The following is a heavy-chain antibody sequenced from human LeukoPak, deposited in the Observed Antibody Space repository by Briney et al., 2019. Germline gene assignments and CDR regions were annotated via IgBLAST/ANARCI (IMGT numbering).Heavy chain of an antibody. V-gene: IGHV1-18*01. CDR2: VSAYNGNT. D-gene: IGHD3-10*01. CDR1: GYTFTSYG. J-gene: IGHJ4*02. Sequence: ASVKVSCKASGYTFTSYGISWVRQAPGQGLEWMGWVSAYNGNTNYAQKLQGRVTMTTDTSTSTAYMELRSLRSDDTAVYYCARDRNIRDVWFADLDYWGQGTLVTVSS. CDR3: ARDRNIRDVWFADLDY.